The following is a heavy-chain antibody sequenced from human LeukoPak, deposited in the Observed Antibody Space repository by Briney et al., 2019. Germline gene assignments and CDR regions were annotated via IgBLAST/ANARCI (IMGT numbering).Heavy chain of an antibody. J-gene: IGHJ4*02. D-gene: IGHD6-19*01. Sequence: ASVKVSCKASGYTFTGYYMHWVRQAPGQGLEWMGCINPNSGGTNYAQKFQGRVTMTRDTSISTAYMELSRLRSDDTAVYYCARDQGSGWANDYWGQGTLVTVSS. CDR3: ARDQGSGWANDY. CDR2: INPNSGGT. V-gene: IGHV1-2*02. CDR1: GYTFTGYY.